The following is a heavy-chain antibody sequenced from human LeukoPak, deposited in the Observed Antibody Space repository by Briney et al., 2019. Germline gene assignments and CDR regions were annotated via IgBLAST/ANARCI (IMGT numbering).Heavy chain of an antibody. CDR3: AKDIVVVVAATNYFDY. V-gene: IGHV3-23*01. CDR1: GFXFSSYA. CDR2: ISGSGGST. J-gene: IGHJ4*02. D-gene: IGHD2-15*01. Sequence: GGSLRLSCAASGFXFSSYAISWVRQAPGKGLEWVSAISGSGGSTYYADSVKGRFTISRDNSKNTLYLQMNSLRAEDTAVYYCAKDIVVVVAATNYFDYWGQGTLVTVSS.